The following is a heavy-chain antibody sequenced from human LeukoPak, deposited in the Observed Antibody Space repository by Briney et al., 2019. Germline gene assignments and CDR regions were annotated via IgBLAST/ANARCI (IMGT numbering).Heavy chain of an antibody. Sequence: GSLRLSCAASGFTFSSYAMSWVRQAPGKGLEWVSAISGSGGSTYYADSVKGRFTISRDNSKNTLYLQMNSLRAEDTAIYFCAATRSCSSTSCYAFDIWGQGTMVTVSS. CDR2: ISGSGGST. CDR3: AATRSCSSTSCYAFDI. D-gene: IGHD2-2*01. V-gene: IGHV3-23*01. CDR1: GFTFSSYA. J-gene: IGHJ3*02.